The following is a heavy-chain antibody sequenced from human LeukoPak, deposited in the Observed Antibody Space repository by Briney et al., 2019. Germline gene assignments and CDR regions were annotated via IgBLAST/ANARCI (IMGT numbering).Heavy chain of an antibody. Sequence: PGESLKISCKGSGYSFTSYGITWVRQAPGQGLEWMGWIKGYNGDTNYAQKFQGRVTMTTDTSTTTAYMELRSLRSDGTAVYYCAREGGIVGALDYWGQGTLVTVSS. CDR2: IKGYNGDT. CDR1: GYSFTSYG. D-gene: IGHD1-26*01. CDR3: AREGGIVGALDY. J-gene: IGHJ4*02. V-gene: IGHV1-18*01.